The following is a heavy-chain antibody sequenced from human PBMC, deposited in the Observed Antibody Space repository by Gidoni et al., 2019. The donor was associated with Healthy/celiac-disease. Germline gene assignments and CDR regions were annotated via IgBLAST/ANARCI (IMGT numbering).Heavy chain of an antibody. D-gene: IGHD3-3*01. CDR1: GSTFHNFA. V-gene: IGHV3-30*01. CDR2: ISYDGSNK. J-gene: IGHJ4*02. Sequence: QEQLVESGGGVVQPGRSLRPSCAASGSTFHNFAMHWVRQAPGKGLEWVALISYDGSNKNYADSVKGRFTISRDNSKNTLYLQMNSLRAEDTAIYYCATGGVIIIEGWHDYWGQGTLVTVSS. CDR3: ATGGVIIIEGWHDY.